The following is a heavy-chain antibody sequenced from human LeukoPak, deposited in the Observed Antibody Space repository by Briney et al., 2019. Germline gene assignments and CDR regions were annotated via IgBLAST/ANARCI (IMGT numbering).Heavy chain of an antibody. V-gene: IGHV3-23*01. Sequence: GGSLRLSCAASGFIFSSYAMSWVRQAPGKGLEWVSVISGGGGSTYYADSVKGRFTISRDKSKNTLYLQMNSLRAEDTAVYYCAKAESSSWTYYFDYWGQGTLVTVSS. CDR3: AKAESSSWTYYFDY. CDR1: GFIFSSYA. J-gene: IGHJ4*02. D-gene: IGHD6-13*01. CDR2: ISGGGGST.